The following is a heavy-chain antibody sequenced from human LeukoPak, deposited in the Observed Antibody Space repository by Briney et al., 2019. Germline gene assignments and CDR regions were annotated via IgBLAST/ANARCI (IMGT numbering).Heavy chain of an antibody. V-gene: IGHV3-23*01. CDR3: AKGPPNVVVPAAMVGSDWFDP. CDR1: GFTFSSYA. J-gene: IGHJ5*02. Sequence: TGGSLRLSCAASGFTFSSYAMSWVRQAPGKGLEWVSAISGSGGSTYYADSVKGRFTISRDNSKNTLYLQMNSLRAEDTDVYYCAKGPPNVVVPAAMVGSDWFDPWGQGTLVTVSS. D-gene: IGHD2-2*01. CDR2: ISGSGGST.